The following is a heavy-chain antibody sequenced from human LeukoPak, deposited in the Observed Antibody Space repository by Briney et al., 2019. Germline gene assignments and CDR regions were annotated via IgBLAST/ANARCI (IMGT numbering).Heavy chain of an antibody. D-gene: IGHD3-3*01. Sequence: PGGSLRLSCAASGSTFSNAGMSWVRQAPGKGLEWVGRIKSKTDGGTTDYAAPVKGRFTISRDDSKNTLYLQMNSLKTEDTAVYYCTTDAPYYDFWSGYPIDYWGQGTLVTVSS. CDR3: TTDAPYYDFWSGYPIDY. CDR1: GSTFSNAG. J-gene: IGHJ4*02. V-gene: IGHV3-15*01. CDR2: IKSKTDGGTT.